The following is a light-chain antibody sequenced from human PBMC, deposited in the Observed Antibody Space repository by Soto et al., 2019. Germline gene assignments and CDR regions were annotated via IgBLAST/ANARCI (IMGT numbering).Light chain of an antibody. CDR1: SSDVGSYKF. V-gene: IGLV2-23*01. CDR3: CSYAGNSYV. J-gene: IGLJ1*01. Sequence: QSVLTQPASVSGSPGQSITISCTGTSSDVGSYKFVSWYQQHPSKPPKLIIYESNKRPSGVSNRFSGSKSGNTASLTISGLQAEDEADYYCCSYAGNSYVFGSGTKVTVL. CDR2: ESN.